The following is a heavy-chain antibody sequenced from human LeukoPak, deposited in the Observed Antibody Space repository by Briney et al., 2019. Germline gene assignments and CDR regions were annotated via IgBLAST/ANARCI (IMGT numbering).Heavy chain of an antibody. CDR2: IHSSSGSI. J-gene: IGHJ3*02. CDR3: ARDLAWDAFDI. CDR1: GFNFTNYN. Sequence: GGSLRLSCAASGFNFTNYNMNWVRQAPGKRLEWVSSIHSSSGSIYYADSLKGRFTISRDNAKNSLYLQMNSLRAEDTAVYYCARDLAWDAFDIWGQGTMVTVSS. V-gene: IGHV3-21*01.